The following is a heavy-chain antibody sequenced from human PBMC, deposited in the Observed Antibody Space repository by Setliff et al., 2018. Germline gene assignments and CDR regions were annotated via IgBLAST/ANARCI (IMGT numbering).Heavy chain of an antibody. CDR2: IKNKGYGETT. CDR1: GFAFGDYA. Sequence: PGGSLRLSCTASGFAFGDYAMSWVRQAPGKGLEWIGLIKNKGYGETTEFAASVKGRFTISRDDSKGIAYLHMSSLKTEDTAVYYCTRDRGPYDFWGAYFVYWGQGSLVTVSS. CDR3: TRDRGPYDFWGAYFVY. D-gene: IGHD3-3*01. V-gene: IGHV3-49*04. J-gene: IGHJ4*02.